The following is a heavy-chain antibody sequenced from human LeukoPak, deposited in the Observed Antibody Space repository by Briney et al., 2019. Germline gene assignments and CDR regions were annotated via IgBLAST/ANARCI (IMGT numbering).Heavy chain of an antibody. CDR1: GGSISSYY. D-gene: IGHD6-13*01. Sequence: KPSETLSLTCTVSGGSISSYYWSWIRQPPGKGLEWIGYISYSGSTNYNPSLKSRITISVDTSKKELSLKMSSVTAADTAVYYCASTIAATGYNWFDPWGQGTLVTVSS. V-gene: IGHV4-59*08. J-gene: IGHJ5*02. CDR2: ISYSGST. CDR3: ASTIAATGYNWFDP.